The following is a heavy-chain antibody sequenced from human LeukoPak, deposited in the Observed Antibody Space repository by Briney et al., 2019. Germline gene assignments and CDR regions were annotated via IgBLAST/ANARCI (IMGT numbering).Heavy chain of an antibody. CDR3: ASPRLYSNYDYYYYYMDV. Sequence: GGSLRLSCAASGFTVSSNYMSWVRQAPGKGLEWVSVIYSGGSTYYADSVKGRFTISRDNAENSLYLQMNSLRAEDTAVYYCASPRLYSNYDYYYYYMDVWGKGTTVTVSS. D-gene: IGHD4-11*01. V-gene: IGHV3-53*01. J-gene: IGHJ6*03. CDR2: IYSGGST. CDR1: GFTVSSNY.